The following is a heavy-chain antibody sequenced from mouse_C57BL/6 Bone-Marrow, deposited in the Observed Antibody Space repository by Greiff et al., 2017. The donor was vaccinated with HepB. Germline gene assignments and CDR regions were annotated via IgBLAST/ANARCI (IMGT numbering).Heavy chain of an antibody. D-gene: IGHD2-3*01. CDR1: GYTFTSYW. J-gene: IGHJ4*01. V-gene: IGHV1-64*01. CDR3: ARDDGYPSYAMDY. CDR2: IHPNSGST. Sequence: QVQLQQPGAELVKPGASVKLSCKASGYTFTSYWMNWVKQRPGQGLEWIGMIHPNSGSTNYNEKFKSKATLTVDKSSSTAYMQLSSLTSEDSAVYYCARDDGYPSYAMDYWGQGTSVTVSS.